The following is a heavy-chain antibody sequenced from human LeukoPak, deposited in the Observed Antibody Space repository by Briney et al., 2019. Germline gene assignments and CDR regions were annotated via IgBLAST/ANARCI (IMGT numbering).Heavy chain of an antibody. J-gene: IGHJ3*02. CDR3: ARDHPYCSSTSCYGRGAFDI. CDR2: ISSSSSYI. CDR1: GFTFSSYS. Sequence: GGSLRLSCAASGFTFSSYSMNWVRQAPGKGLEWVSSISSSSSYIYYADSVKGRFTISRDNAKNSLYLQMNSLGAEDTAVYYCARDHPYCSSTSCYGRGAFDIWGQGTMVTVSS. V-gene: IGHV3-21*01. D-gene: IGHD2-2*01.